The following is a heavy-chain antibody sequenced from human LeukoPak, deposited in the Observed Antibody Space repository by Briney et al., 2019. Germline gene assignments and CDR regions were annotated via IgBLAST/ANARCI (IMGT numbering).Heavy chain of an antibody. CDR1: GYTFTSYG. D-gene: IGHD1-26*01. J-gene: IGHJ4*02. V-gene: IGHV1-18*01. CDR3: ARDPQGASFDY. Sequence: ASVKVSCKASGYTFTSYGISWVRQAPGQGLEWMGWISAYNGNTNYAQKLQGRVTMTTDTSTSTVYMELRSLRSDDTAVYYCARDPQGASFDYWGQGTLVTVSS. CDR2: ISAYNGNT.